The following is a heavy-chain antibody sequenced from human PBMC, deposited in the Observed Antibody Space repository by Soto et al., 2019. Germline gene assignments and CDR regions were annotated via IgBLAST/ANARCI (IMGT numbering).Heavy chain of an antibody. Sequence: GGSLRLSCAASGFTFSSYSMNWVRQAPGKGLEWVSSISSSSYIYYADSVKGRFTISRDNAKNSLYLQMNSLRAEDTAVYYCARESSSGYYYYGMDVWGQGTTVTVSS. V-gene: IGHV3-21*01. CDR2: ISSSSYI. CDR1: GFTFSSYS. CDR3: ARESSSGYYYYGMDV. D-gene: IGHD6-6*01. J-gene: IGHJ6*02.